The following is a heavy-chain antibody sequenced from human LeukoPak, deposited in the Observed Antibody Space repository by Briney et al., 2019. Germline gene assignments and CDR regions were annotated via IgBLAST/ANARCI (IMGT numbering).Heavy chain of an antibody. CDR3: ARGGIAAADWFGP. CDR2: IRYDGSNK. V-gene: IGHV3-30*02. Sequence: GGSLRLSCAASGFTFSSYGMHWVRQAPGKGLEWVAFIRYDGSNKYYADSVKGRFTISRDNAKNSLYLQMNSLRAEDTAVYYCARGGIAAADWFGPWGQGTLVTVSS. D-gene: IGHD6-13*01. J-gene: IGHJ5*02. CDR1: GFTFSSYG.